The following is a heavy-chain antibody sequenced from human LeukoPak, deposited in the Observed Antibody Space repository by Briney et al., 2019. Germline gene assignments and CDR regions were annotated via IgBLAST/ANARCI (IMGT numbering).Heavy chain of an antibody. V-gene: IGHV3-33*06. D-gene: IGHD2-2*01. CDR1: GFTFSSYG. CDR2: IWYDGSNK. J-gene: IGHJ4*02. CDR3: AKTFKPFPSRGYFDY. Sequence: GRSLRLSCAASGFTFSSYGMHWVRQAPGKGLEWVAVIWYDGSNKYYADSVKGRFTISRDNSKNTLYLQMNSLRAEDTAVYYCAKTFKPFPSRGYFDYWGQGTLVTVSS.